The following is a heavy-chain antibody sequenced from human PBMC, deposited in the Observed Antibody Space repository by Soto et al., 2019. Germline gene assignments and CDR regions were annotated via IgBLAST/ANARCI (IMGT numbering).Heavy chain of an antibody. J-gene: IGHJ4*02. CDR3: ARAGRYTSSY. CDR1: GASVSSGGYY. V-gene: IGHV4-61*08. Sequence: TSETLSLTCSVSGASVSSGGYYWTWIRQPPGKGLEWIGYIYYTGSTTYNPSLKSRVTISADTSKNQFSLKLTSVTAADTAIYYCARAGRYTSSYWGQGTLVTVSS. D-gene: IGHD6-6*01. CDR2: IYYTGST.